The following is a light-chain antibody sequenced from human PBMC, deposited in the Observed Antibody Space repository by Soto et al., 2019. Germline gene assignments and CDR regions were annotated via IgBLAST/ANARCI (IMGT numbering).Light chain of an antibody. Sequence: EIVLTQSPGTLSLSPGERANLSCRASQSVSNSYLAWYQHKPGQAPRLLIYGASSRATGIPDRFSGSGSGTDFTLTISRLEPEDFAVYYCQQYGGSPPGTFGQGTKLEIK. CDR3: QQYGGSPPGT. J-gene: IGKJ2*01. CDR2: GAS. V-gene: IGKV3-20*01. CDR1: QSVSNSY.